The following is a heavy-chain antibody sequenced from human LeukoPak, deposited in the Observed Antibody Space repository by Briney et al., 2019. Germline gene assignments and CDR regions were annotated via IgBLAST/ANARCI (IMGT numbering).Heavy chain of an antibody. J-gene: IGHJ4*02. CDR1: GGTFSSYA. Sequence: SVKVSCKASGGTFSSYAISWVRQAPGQGLEWMGGIISIFGTANYAQKFQGRVTITADESTSTAYMELSSLRSEDTAVYYCARGPKHSEPKRGYSGYDYYFDYWGQGTLVTVSS. CDR3: ARGPKHSEPKRGYSGYDYYFDY. D-gene: IGHD5-12*01. V-gene: IGHV1-69*13. CDR2: IISIFGTA.